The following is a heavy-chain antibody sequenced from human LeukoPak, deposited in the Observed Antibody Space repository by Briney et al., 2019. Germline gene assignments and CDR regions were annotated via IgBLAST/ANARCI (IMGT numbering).Heavy chain of an antibody. Sequence: ASVKVSCTASGYTFTGYYMHWARQAPGQGLEWMGWINPNSGGSNYAQKFQGRVTMTRDTSISTAYMELSRLRSDDTAVYYCARLYYYDSSGYQELYYFDYWGQGTLVTVSS. CDR2: INPNSGGS. D-gene: IGHD3-22*01. V-gene: IGHV1-2*02. CDR3: ARLYYYDSSGYQELYYFDY. J-gene: IGHJ4*02. CDR1: GYTFTGYY.